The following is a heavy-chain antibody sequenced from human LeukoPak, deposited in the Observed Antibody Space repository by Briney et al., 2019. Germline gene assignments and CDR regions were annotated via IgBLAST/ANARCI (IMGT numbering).Heavy chain of an antibody. CDR2: INPNSGGT. V-gene: IGHV1-2*02. D-gene: IGHD1-26*01. J-gene: IGHJ4*02. CDR1: GYTFTDYY. Sequence: ASVKLSCKASGYTFTDYYIHWARQAPGQGLEWMGLINPNSGGTNYAQKFQGRVTMTRDTSISTAYMELSRLRSDDTAVYYCARDYSGSYDYWGQGTLVTVSS. CDR3: ARDYSGSYDY.